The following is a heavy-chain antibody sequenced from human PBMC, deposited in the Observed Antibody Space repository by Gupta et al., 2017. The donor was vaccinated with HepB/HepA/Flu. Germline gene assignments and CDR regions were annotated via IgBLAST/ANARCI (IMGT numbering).Heavy chain of an antibody. CDR1: GFSLSTSGVG. CDR3: AHSHNFYDSSRYRFDN. D-gene: IGHD3-22*01. Sequence: QITLKESGPTLVKPTQTLTLTCTFSGFSLSTSGVGVGWIRQPPGKALEWLALIYWDDDKRYSPSLKSRLTITKDTSKNQVVLTMTNMDPVDTATYYCAHSHNFYDSSRYRFDNWGQGTLVTVSS. V-gene: IGHV2-5*02. J-gene: IGHJ4*02. CDR2: IYWDDDK.